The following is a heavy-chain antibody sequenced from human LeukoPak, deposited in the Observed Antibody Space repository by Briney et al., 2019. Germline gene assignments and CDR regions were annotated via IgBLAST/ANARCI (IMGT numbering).Heavy chain of an antibody. V-gene: IGHV4-4*02. CDR3: ASLRPGYSSGWYYYFDY. CDR1: GGSISSSNW. J-gene: IGHJ4*02. CDR2: IYHSGST. D-gene: IGHD6-19*01. Sequence: SETLSLTCAVSGGSISSSNWWSWVRQPPGKGLEWIGGIYHSGSTNYNPSLKSRVTISVDKSKNQSSLKLSSVTAADTAVYYCASLRPGYSSGWYYYFDYWGQGTLVTVSS.